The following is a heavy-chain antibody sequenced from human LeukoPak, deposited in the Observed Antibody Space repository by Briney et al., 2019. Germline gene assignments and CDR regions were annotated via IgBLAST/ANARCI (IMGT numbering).Heavy chain of an antibody. Sequence: PGGSLRLSCTSYALTLSFYSMNWVRQAPGKGLEWISHITVELSIIDYADSVRGRFTISRDKAKNALYLQMNSLRAEDTAVYYCVRDKDWAFDYWGQGTLISVSS. D-gene: IGHD3-9*01. CDR1: ALTLSFYS. V-gene: IGHV3-48*01. CDR2: ITVELSII. CDR3: VRDKDWAFDY. J-gene: IGHJ4*02.